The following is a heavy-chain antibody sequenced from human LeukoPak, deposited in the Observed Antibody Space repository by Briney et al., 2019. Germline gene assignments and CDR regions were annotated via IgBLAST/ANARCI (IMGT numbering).Heavy chain of an antibody. D-gene: IGHD3-10*01. CDR2: IRNKANSYTT. J-gene: IGHJ6*03. V-gene: IGHV3-72*01. CDR3: AREGKRLTVIRGVITPRGYYYMDV. CDR1: GFTFSDHY. Sequence: HPGGSLRLSCAASGFTFSDHYMAWVRQAPGKGLEWVGRIRNKANSYTTDYAASVKGRFTISRDDSKNSLYLQMNSLKTEDTAVYFCAREGKRLTVIRGVITPRGYYYMDVWGKGTTVTVSS.